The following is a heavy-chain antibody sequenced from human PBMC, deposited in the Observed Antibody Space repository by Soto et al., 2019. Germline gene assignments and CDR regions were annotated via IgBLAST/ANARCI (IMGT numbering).Heavy chain of an antibody. D-gene: IGHD6-13*01. V-gene: IGHV3-7*01. CDR2: IEKDGTDK. CDR3: ARGAWATAGIIDY. Sequence: EVQLVESGGGLVQPGGSVRLSCAASGFNFANSWMNWVRQAPGKGPEWVANIEKDGTDKYYVASVKGRFTISRDNPTNSLFLQMNSLRAEDTAVYYCARGAWATAGIIDYWGQGSLVTVSS. J-gene: IGHJ4*02. CDR1: GFNFANSW.